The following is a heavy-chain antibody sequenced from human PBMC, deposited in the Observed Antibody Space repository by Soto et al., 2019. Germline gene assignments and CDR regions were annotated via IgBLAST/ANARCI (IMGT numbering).Heavy chain of an antibody. CDR2: INHFGST. J-gene: IGHJ6*02. CDR3: ARDRAWQPPVGYYYYYGMDV. CDR1: GGSFSGYY. D-gene: IGHD3-10*01. Sequence: SETLSLTCAVSGGSFSGYYWTWIRQSPGKGLEWIGEINHFGSTTYNPSLRSRITISLDTSKNQFSLRMTSVTPEDTAVYYCARDRAWQPPVGYYYYYGMDVWGQGTTVTVSS. V-gene: IGHV4-34*01.